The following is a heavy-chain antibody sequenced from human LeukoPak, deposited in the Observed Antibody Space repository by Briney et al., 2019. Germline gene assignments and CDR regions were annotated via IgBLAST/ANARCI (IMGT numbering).Heavy chain of an antibody. V-gene: IGHV1-18*01. Sequence: GASVKVSCKASGYIFTNYYIIWVRQAPGQGLEWMGWISAYNGNTNYAQKLQGRVTMTTDTSTSTAYMELRSLRSDDTAVYYCARAEVPVWVFDYWGQGTLVTVSS. CDR1: GYIFTNYY. CDR2: ISAYNGNT. D-gene: IGHD1-1*01. CDR3: ARAEVPVWVFDY. J-gene: IGHJ4*02.